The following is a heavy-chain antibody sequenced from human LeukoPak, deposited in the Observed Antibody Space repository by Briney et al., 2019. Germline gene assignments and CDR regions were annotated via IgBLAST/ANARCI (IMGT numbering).Heavy chain of an antibody. CDR3: ARDRFDYGGNSPLDY. CDR1: GYTFTGYY. V-gene: IGHV1-2*02. Sequence: ASVKVSCKASGYTFTGYYMHWVRQAPGQGLEWMGWINPNSGGTNYAQKFQGRVTMTRDTSISTAYMELSTLRSDDTAVYYCARDRFDYGGNSPLDYWGQGTLVTVSS. D-gene: IGHD4-17*01. CDR2: INPNSGGT. J-gene: IGHJ4*02.